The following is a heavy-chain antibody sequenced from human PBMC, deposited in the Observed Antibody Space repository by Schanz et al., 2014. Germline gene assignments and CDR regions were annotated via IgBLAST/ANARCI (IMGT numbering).Heavy chain of an antibody. Sequence: EVQLVESGGGLVQPGGSLRLSCAASGFTFSSYSMNWVRQAPGKGLEWVSYISSSSSTRYYADSVKGRFTMSRDNAKNSVLLQMNSLRAEDTAVYYCVRDSFFAFDYWGQGTLVTVSS. CDR2: ISSSSSTR. CDR1: GFTFSSYS. CDR3: VRDSFFAFDY. D-gene: IGHD3-3*01. J-gene: IGHJ4*02. V-gene: IGHV3-48*01.